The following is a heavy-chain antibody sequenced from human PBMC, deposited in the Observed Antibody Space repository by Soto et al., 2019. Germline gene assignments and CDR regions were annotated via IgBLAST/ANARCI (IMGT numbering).Heavy chain of an antibody. D-gene: IGHD3-3*01. V-gene: IGHV1-18*01. J-gene: IGHJ4*02. CDR1: GYTFTSYG. CDR3: ARVLGYYDFWSGYLDY. Sequence: QVQLVQSGAEVKKPGASVKVSCKASGYTFTSYGISWVRQAPGQGLEWMGWISAYNGNTNYAQKLQCRVTMTTDTSTSTAYMELRRLRSDDTDVYYCARVLGYYDFWSGYLDYWGQGTLVTVSS. CDR2: ISAYNGNT.